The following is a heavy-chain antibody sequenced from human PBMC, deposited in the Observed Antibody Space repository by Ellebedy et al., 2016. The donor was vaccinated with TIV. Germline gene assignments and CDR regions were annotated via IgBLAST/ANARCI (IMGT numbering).Heavy chain of an antibody. J-gene: IGHJ4*02. CDR1: GGIFRSNA. D-gene: IGHD5-12*01. Sequence: AASVTVSCKASGGIFRSNAFSWVRQAPGRGLEWMGGIIAVFGTTTYAQKFQGRVTITADESTSAVYMELSGLTADDTAVYYCARYSRYHFRGNYFDYWGQGTLVTVSS. V-gene: IGHV1-69*13. CDR3: ARYSRYHFRGNYFDY. CDR2: IIAVFGTT.